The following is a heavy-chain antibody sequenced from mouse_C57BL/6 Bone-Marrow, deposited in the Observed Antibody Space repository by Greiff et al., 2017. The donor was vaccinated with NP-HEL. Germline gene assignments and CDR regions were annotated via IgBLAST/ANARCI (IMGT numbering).Heavy chain of an antibody. D-gene: IGHD1-1*01. J-gene: IGHJ3*01. V-gene: IGHV5-4*01. CDR1: GFTFSSYA. CDR2: ISDGGSYT. Sequence: VQLQQSGGGLVKPGGSLKLSCAASGFTFSSYAMSWVRQTPEKRLEWVATISDGGSYTYYPDNVKGRFTISRDNAKNNLYLQMSHLKSEDTAMYYCARVYYYGSSPFAYWGQGTLVTVSA. CDR3: ARVYYYGSSPFAY.